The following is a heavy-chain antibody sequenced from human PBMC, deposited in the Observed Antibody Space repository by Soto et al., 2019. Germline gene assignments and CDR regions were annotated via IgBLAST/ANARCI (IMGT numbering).Heavy chain of an antibody. J-gene: IGHJ4*02. CDR1: GGSISSYY. Sequence: TSETLSLTCTVSGGSISSYYWSWIRQPPGKGLEWIGYIYYSGSTNYNPSLKSRVTISVDTSKNQFSLKLSSVTAADTAVYYCARLGPDWGFDYWGQGTLVTVSS. D-gene: IGHD3-16*01. CDR2: IYYSGST. CDR3: ARLGPDWGFDY. V-gene: IGHV4-59*08.